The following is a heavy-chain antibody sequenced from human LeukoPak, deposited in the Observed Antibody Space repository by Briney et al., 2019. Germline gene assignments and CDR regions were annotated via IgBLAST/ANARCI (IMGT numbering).Heavy chain of an antibody. D-gene: IGHD3-3*01. CDR2: INHSGST. CDR3: ARGLTILDY. J-gene: IGHJ4*02. Sequence: PSETLSLTCAVYGGSFSGYYWSWIRQLPGKGLEWIGEINHSGSTNYNPSLKGRVTISVDTSKNQFSLKLSSVTAADTAVYYCARGLTILDYWGQGTLVTVSS. V-gene: IGHV4-34*01. CDR1: GGSFSGYY.